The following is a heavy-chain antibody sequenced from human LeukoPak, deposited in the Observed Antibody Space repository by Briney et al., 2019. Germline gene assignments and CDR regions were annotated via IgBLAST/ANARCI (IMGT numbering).Heavy chain of an antibody. J-gene: IGHJ6*04. CDR2: ISGSSSYI. V-gene: IGHV3-21*01. CDR1: GFTFSSYS. CDR3: ARARIAAAGTTTRATYYYYYGMDV. D-gene: IGHD6-13*01. Sequence: GGSLRLSCAASGFTFSSYSMNWVRQAPGKGLEWVSSISGSSSYIYCADSVKGRFTISRDNAKNSLYLQMNSLRAEDTAVYYCARARIAAAGTTTRATYYYYYGMDVWGKGTTVTVSS.